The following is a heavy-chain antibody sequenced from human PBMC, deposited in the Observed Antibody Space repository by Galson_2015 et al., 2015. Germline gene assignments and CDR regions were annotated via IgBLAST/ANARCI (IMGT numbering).Heavy chain of an antibody. CDR1: GGSFSGYY. J-gene: IGHJ4*02. CDR3: ARWEVTTVTKYHY. D-gene: IGHD4-17*01. Sequence: ETLSLTCAVYGGSFSGYYWNWIRQPPGKGLEWIGEINHSGSSNYDPSLKSRVTISVDTSNNQFFLKLNSVTAADTAVYYCARWEVTTVTKYHYWGQGTLVTVSS. CDR2: INHSGSS. V-gene: IGHV4-34*01.